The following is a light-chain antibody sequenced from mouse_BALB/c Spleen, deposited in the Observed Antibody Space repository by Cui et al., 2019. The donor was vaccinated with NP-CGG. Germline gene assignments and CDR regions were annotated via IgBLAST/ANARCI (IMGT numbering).Light chain of an antibody. J-gene: IGLJ1*01. V-gene: IGLV1*01. CDR3: ALWYSNHWV. CDR1: TGAVTTSNY. Sequence: QAVVTQESVFPISPGETVTLTCRSSTGAVTTSNYANWVQEKPDHLFTGLIGGTNNRAPGVPARFSGSLIGDKAALTITGAQTEDEAIYFCALWYSNHWVFGGGTKLTVL. CDR2: GTN.